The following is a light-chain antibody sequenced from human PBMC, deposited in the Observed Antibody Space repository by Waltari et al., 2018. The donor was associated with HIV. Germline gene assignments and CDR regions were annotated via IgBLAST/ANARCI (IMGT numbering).Light chain of an antibody. CDR3: MQSLQTPYT. CDR2: LGS. Sequence: DIVMTQSPLSLPVTHGEPASISCRSSQSLLHSNGYNYLDWYLQKPGQSPQLPIYLGSSRASGVPDRFNGSGSGTDFTLKISRVEAEDVEVYYCMQSLQTPYTFGQGTKLEIK. V-gene: IGKV2-28*01. CDR1: QSLLHSNGYNY. J-gene: IGKJ2*01.